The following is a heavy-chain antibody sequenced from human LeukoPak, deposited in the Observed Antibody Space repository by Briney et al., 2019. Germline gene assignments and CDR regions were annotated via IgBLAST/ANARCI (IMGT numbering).Heavy chain of an antibody. Sequence: PGGSLRLSCAASGFTFSSYSMNWVRQAPGKGLEWVSSISSSSSYIYYADSVKGRFTISRDNAQNSLGLQMNSLRVEDTAIYYCARLIVPPGNRGWYYEHWGQGTLVTVSS. J-gene: IGHJ4*02. CDR3: ARLIVPPGNRGWYYEH. CDR1: GFTFSSYS. D-gene: IGHD2-2*01. V-gene: IGHV3-21*04. CDR2: ISSSSSYI.